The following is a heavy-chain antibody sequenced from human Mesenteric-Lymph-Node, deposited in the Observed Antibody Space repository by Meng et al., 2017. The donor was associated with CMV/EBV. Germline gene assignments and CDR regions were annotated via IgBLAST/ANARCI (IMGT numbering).Heavy chain of an antibody. J-gene: IGHJ5*01. Sequence: ASVKISCKASGYTFTGYYMHWVRQAPGQGLEWMGWINPNSGGTNYAQKFQGRVTMTRDTSISTAYMELSSLRSEDTAVYYCAREEDVVVVPVASRGSGAYNWFDSWGQGTLVTVSS. CDR1: GYTFTGYY. V-gene: IGHV1-2*02. CDR2: INPNSGGT. D-gene: IGHD2-2*01. CDR3: AREEDVVVVPVASRGSGAYNWFDS.